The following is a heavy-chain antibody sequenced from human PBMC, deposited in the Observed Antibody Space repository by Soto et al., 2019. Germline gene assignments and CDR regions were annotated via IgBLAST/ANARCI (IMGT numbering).Heavy chain of an antibody. D-gene: IGHD3-16*01. CDR3: ARSPLGYDYVRQTWREVGDSFDI. Sequence: QVRLEQWGAGLLKPSETLSLTCAIYGASLGGFHWTWLRQAPGKGLEWIGELIHGGSTNYNPSLKGRVSFSLDTSKNQFSPHLMSVTAADTAVYYCARSPLGYDYVRQTWREVGDSFDIWGRGTLVTVSS. CDR2: LIHGGST. J-gene: IGHJ3*02. V-gene: IGHV4-34*12. CDR1: GASLGGFH.